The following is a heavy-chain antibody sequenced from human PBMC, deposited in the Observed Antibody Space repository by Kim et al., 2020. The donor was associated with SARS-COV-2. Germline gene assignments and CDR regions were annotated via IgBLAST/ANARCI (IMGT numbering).Heavy chain of an antibody. V-gene: IGHV3-30*01. J-gene: IGHJ4*02. CDR3: ARARDYYDSSGYSYYFDY. Sequence: KGQFTISRDNSKNTLYLQMNSLRAEDTAVYYCARARDYYDSSGYSYYFDYWGQGTLVTVSS. D-gene: IGHD3-22*01.